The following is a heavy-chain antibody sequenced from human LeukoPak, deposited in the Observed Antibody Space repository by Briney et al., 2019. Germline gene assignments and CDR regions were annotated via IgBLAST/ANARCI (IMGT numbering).Heavy chain of an antibody. CDR1: GFTLSSYE. CDR3: ARVSAYYPYGMDV. D-gene: IGHD3-16*02. V-gene: IGHV3-48*03. Sequence: GGSLRLSCAASGFTLSSYEMEWVRQAPGKGLEWVSDISSSGTTIYYADSVKGRFSISRDIAKNLEYLQMNSLRAKDTAVYYCARVSAYYPYGMDVWGQGATVTVSS. CDR2: ISSSGTTI. J-gene: IGHJ6*02.